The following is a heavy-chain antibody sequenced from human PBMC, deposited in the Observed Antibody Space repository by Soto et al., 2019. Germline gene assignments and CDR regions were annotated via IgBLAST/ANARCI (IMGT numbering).Heavy chain of an antibody. CDR3: ARELLYGSGSLDY. J-gene: IGHJ4*02. Sequence: QVQLVESGGGVVQPGRSLRLSCAASGFTFSSYGMHWVRQAPGKGLEWVAVIWYDGSNKYYADSVKDRFTISRDNSKNTLYLQMNSLRAEDTAVYYCARELLYGSGSLDYWGQGTLVTVSS. V-gene: IGHV3-33*01. CDR1: GFTFSSYG. CDR2: IWYDGSNK. D-gene: IGHD3-10*01.